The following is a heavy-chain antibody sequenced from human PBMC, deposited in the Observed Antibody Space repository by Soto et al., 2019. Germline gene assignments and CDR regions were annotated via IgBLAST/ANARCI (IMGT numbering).Heavy chain of an antibody. V-gene: IGHV3-23*01. CDR1: GFTFSSYA. CDR2: ISGSGGST. Sequence: GSLRLSCAASGFTFSSYAMSWVRQAPGKGLEWVSAISGSGGSTYYADSVKGRFTISRDNSKNTLYLRMNSLRAEDTAVYYCAKGWLYDFWSGYYQYDAFDIWGQGTMVTVSS. CDR3: AKGWLYDFWSGYYQYDAFDI. J-gene: IGHJ3*02. D-gene: IGHD3-3*01.